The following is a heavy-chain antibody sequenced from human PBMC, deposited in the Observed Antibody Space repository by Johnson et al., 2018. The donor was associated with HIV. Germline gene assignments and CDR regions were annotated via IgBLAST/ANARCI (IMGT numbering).Heavy chain of an antibody. CDR1: GFTFSSSG. J-gene: IGHJ3*02. CDR2: IRYDGRNK. Sequence: QVQLVESGGGSVQPGGSLRLSCAASGFTFSSSGMHWVRQAPGKGLEWVAFIRYDGRNKDYADSVKGRFTVSRDNYKNSLYLQMNSLRAEDTALYYCAKDRTKDYGDYSGDAFDIWGQGTMVTVSS. D-gene: IGHD4-17*01. V-gene: IGHV3-30*02. CDR3: AKDRTKDYGDYSGDAFDI.